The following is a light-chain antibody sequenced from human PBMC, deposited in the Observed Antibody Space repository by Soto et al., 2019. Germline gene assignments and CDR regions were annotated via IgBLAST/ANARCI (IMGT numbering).Light chain of an antibody. J-gene: IGKJ2*03. CDR3: QQYSSYYS. CDR1: QNIFTW. CDR2: KSS. V-gene: IGKV1-5*03. Sequence: DLQMTQSPSTLSASIGDRVTITCRASQNIFTWLAWYQKKPGKAPTLLIYKSSNLQSGVPSRFSGSGSGTEFTLTNASLQPEDFATYYCQQYSSYYSFGQGTKLEIK.